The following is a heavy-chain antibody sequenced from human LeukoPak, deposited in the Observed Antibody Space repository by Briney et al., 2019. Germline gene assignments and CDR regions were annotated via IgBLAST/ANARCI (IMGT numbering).Heavy chain of an antibody. J-gene: IGHJ6*02. V-gene: IGHV3-74*03. CDR2: INEDGSTT. Sequence: QPGGSLSLSCAVSGFSFSRYWMHWVRHSPGKGLVWVSRINEDGSTTTYADSVKGRFTISRDNAKNTLYLQMSSLRPEDTAVYYCARQQWPPLRYGMDVWGQGTTVTVSS. CDR3: ARQQWPPLRYGMDV. CDR1: GFSFSRYW. D-gene: IGHD6-19*01.